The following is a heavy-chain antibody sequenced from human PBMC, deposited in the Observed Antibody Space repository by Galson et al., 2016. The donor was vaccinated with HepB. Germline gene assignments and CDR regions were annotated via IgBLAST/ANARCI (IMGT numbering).Heavy chain of an antibody. J-gene: IGHJ6*02. CDR2: ISESDDIT. V-gene: IGHV3-11*01. D-gene: IGHD2-15*01. Sequence: SLRLSCAASGFSLSDYGMSWIRQAPGKGLEWVSYISESDDITKYADSVKGRFTISMDNAKNSLYLHMDSLRVGDTAAYYCAGDHPASFGGPDGFHFYGMDVWGQGTTVTVSS. CDR1: GFSLSDYG. CDR3: AGDHPASFGGPDGFHFYGMDV.